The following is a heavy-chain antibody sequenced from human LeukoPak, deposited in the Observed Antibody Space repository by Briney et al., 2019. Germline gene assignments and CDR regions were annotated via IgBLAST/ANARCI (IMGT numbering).Heavy chain of an antibody. CDR1: GFTFSSYA. V-gene: IGHV3-23*01. Sequence: GGSLRLSCAASGFTFSSYAMSWVRQAPGKGLEWVSGISGSGGSTYYADSVKGRFTISRDNSKNTLYLQMNSLRAEDTAVYYCARSGYTSGTGKFDNWGQGTLVTVSS. D-gene: IGHD6-19*01. CDR2: ISGSGGST. J-gene: IGHJ4*02. CDR3: ARSGYTSGTGKFDN.